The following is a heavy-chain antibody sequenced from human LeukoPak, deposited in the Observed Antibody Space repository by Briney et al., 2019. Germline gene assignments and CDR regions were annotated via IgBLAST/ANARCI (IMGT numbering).Heavy chain of an antibody. CDR1: RFTFSNYG. CDR2: IRSDGSTK. J-gene: IGHJ2*01. CDR3: AKDQYDILTDGWYFDL. V-gene: IGHV3-30*02. D-gene: IGHD3-9*01. Sequence: PGGSLRLSCAASRFTFSNYGMHWVRQAPGKGLEWVTFIRSDGSTKYYADSVKGRFTISRDNSKNTLYLQMGSLRAEDTAVYYCAKDQYDILTDGWYFDLWGRGTLVTVSS.